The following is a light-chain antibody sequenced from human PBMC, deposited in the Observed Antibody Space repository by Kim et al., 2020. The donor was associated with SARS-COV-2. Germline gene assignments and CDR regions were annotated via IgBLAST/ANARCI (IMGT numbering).Light chain of an antibody. CDR2: DTS. CDR3: QQRSSWPIT. CDR1: QSVSSQ. Sequence: DIVLTQSPATLSLSPGERATLSCRASQSVSSQLAWYQQKPGQAPRLLIYDTSNRATGIPARFSGSGSGTDFTLTISSLEPEDFAVYYCQQRSSWPITFGGGTKVEIK. J-gene: IGKJ4*01. V-gene: IGKV3-11*01.